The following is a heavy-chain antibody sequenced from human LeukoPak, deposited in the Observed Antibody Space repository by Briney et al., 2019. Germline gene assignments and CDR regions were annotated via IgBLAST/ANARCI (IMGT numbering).Heavy chain of an antibody. Sequence: SETLSLTCTVSGGSISSSSYYWGWIRQPPGKGLEWIGSIYYSGSTYYNPSLKSRVTISVDTSKNQFSLKLSSVTAADTAVYYCARLGYCSSTSCSTGDYWGQGTLVTVSS. CDR3: ARLGYCSSTSCSTGDY. CDR2: IYYSGST. D-gene: IGHD2-2*01. CDR1: GGSISSSSYY. V-gene: IGHV4-39*07. J-gene: IGHJ4*02.